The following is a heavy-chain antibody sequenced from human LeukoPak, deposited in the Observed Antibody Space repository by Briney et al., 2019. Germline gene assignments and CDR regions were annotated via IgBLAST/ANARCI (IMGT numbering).Heavy chain of an antibody. V-gene: IGHV4-34*01. CDR3: ARGGRIAARRTFDY. Sequence: SETLSLTCAVYGGSFSGYYWSWIRQPPGKGLEWIGEINHSGSTNYNPSLKSRVTISVDTSKNQFSLKLSSVTAADTAVYYRARGGRIAARRTFDYWGQGTLVNVSS. J-gene: IGHJ4*02. CDR1: GGSFSGYY. D-gene: IGHD6-6*01. CDR2: INHSGST.